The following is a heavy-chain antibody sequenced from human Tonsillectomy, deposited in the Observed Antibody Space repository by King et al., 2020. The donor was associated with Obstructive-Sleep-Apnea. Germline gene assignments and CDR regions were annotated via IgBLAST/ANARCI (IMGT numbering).Heavy chain of an antibody. CDR1: GGSISSSSYY. V-gene: IGHV4-39*07. CDR3: ARAQPPDAFDI. CDR2: IYYSGST. Sequence: QLQESGPGLVKPSETLSLTCTVSGGSISSSSYYWGWIRQPPGKGLEWIGSIYYSGSTYYNPSLKSRVTISVDTSKNQFSLKLSSVTAADTAVYYCARAQPPDAFDIWGQGTMVTVSS. J-gene: IGHJ3*02.